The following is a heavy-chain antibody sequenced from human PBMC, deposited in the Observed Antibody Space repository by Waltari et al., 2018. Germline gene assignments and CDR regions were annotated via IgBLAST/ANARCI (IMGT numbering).Heavy chain of an antibody. CDR1: GGSFSGYY. D-gene: IGHD1-26*01. CDR3: ARQGIGSYYDGAYYFDY. Sequence: QVQLQQWGAGLLKPSETLSLTCAVYGGSFSGYYWSWIRQPPGKGLEWIGSIYYSGSTYYNPSLKSRVTISVDTSKNQFSLKLSSVTAADTAVYYCARQGIGSYYDGAYYFDYWGQGTLVTVSS. V-gene: IGHV4-34*01. J-gene: IGHJ4*02. CDR2: IYYSGST.